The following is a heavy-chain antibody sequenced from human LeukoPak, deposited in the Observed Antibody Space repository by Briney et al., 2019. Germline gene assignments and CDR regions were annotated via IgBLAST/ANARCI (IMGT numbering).Heavy chain of an antibody. CDR2: INSDGSST. CDR1: GFTFSSYW. Sequence: PGGSLRLSCAASGFTFSSYWMHWVRQAPGKGLVWVSRINSDGSSTSYADSVKGRFTISRDNAKNTLYLQMNSLRAEDTAVYYCASLQLRGHYYYYYMDVWGKGTTVTISS. J-gene: IGHJ6*03. CDR3: ASLQLRGHYYYYYMDV. D-gene: IGHD4-17*01. V-gene: IGHV3-74*01.